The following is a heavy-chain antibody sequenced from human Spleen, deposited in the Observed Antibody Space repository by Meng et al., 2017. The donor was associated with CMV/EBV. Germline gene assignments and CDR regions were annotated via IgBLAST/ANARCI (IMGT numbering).Heavy chain of an antibody. CDR2: ISAYNGNT. CDR1: GYTFTSYG. V-gene: IGHV1-18*01. D-gene: IGHD4-11*01. J-gene: IGHJ6*02. CDR3: ARDYSNYLEYYSGLDV. Sequence: ASVKVSCKASGYTFTSYGISWVRQAPGQGLEWMGWISAYNGNTNYAQKLQGRVTMTTDTSTSTAYMELSNLRSEDTAVYYCARDYSNYLEYYSGLDVWGQGTTVTVSS.